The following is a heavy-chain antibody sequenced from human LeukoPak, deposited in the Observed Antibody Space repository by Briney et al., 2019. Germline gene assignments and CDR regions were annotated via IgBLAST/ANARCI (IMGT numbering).Heavy chain of an antibody. CDR1: GYTFTSYG. V-gene: IGHV1-18*01. CDR3: ARDLSPENYYDSSGYHY. CDR2: ISAYNGNT. D-gene: IGHD3-22*01. Sequence: ASVTVSFKASGYTFTSYGISWVRQAPGQGLEWMGWISAYNGNTNYAQKLQGRVTMTTDTSTSTAYMELRSLRSDDTAVYYCARDLSPENYYDSSGYHYWGQGTLVTVSS. J-gene: IGHJ4*02.